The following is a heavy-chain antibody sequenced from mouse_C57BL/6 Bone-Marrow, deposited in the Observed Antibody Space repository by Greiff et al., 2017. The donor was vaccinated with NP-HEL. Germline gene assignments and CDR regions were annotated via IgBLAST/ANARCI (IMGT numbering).Heavy chain of an antibody. CDR2: IWSGGST. Sequence: VQLQQSGPGLVQPSQCLSITCTVSGFSLTSYGVHWVRQSPGKGLEWLGVIWSGGSTDYYAAFISRLSISKDNSKSQVFFKMNSLQADDTAIYYCARKAGYYAYFDCWGQGTTLTVSS. J-gene: IGHJ2*01. CDR3: ARKAGYYAYFDC. CDR1: GFSLTSYG. D-gene: IGHD2-3*01. V-gene: IGHV2-2*01.